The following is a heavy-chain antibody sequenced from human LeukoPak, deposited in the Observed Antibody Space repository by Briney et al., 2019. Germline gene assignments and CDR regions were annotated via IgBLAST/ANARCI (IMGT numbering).Heavy chain of an antibody. CDR1: RYTFTNSV. V-gene: IGHV3-23*01. J-gene: IGHJ4*02. Sequence: GGSLRLSCAPPRYTFTNSVMSWVRQAPGEGLERGSAISGSGEDTNYADSVRGRFTISRDNSKNTLYLQMNSLRAEDTAVYYCARRSGYSFGYGLNWGQGTLVTVSS. D-gene: IGHD5-18*01. CDR2: ISGSGEDT. CDR3: ARRSGYSFGYGLN.